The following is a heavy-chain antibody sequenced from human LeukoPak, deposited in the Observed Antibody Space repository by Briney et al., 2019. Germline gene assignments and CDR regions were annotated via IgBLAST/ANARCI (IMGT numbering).Heavy chain of an antibody. CDR2: INAGNGNT. CDR1: GYTFTSYA. D-gene: IGHD2-2*01. CDR3: ARVLSYCSSTSCFDAFDI. Sequence: ASVKVSCKASGYTFTSYAMHWVRQAPGQRLEWMGWINAGNGNTKYSQKFQGRVTITRDTSASTDYMELSSLRSEDTAVYYCARVLSYCSSTSCFDAFDIWGQGTMVTVSS. V-gene: IGHV1-3*01. J-gene: IGHJ3*02.